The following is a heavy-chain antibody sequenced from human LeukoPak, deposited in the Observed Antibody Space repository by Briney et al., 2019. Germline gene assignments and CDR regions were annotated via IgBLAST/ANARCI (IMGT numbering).Heavy chain of an antibody. Sequence: PGGCLRPSCAASGFTVSNHGIGWVRQAPGRGLEWEAFLSFEGRQNYYAASVTGRFTIDRNNTKRTVCMQTNSLRVADAAVYYCSKDLTSDFGGDLDPWGQGTLVTVSS. D-gene: IGHD3-10*01. CDR1: GFTVSNHG. CDR3: SKDLTSDFGGDLDP. V-gene: IGHV3-30*02. J-gene: IGHJ5*02. CDR2: LSFEGRQN.